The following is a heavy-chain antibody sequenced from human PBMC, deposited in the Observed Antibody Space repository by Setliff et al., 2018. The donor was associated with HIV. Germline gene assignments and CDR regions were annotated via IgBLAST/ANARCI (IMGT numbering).Heavy chain of an antibody. D-gene: IGHD1-26*01. V-gene: IGHV3-30*01. CDR1: GFTFNTYA. CDR3: ASSGSYGY. J-gene: IGHJ4*02. Sequence: PGGSLRLSCAASGFTFNTYAMHWVRQAPGKGLEWVAVISDDGSNTYYADSVKGRFTISRDNSKNTLYLQMNSLRAEDTAVYYCASSGSYGYWGQGTLVTVSS. CDR2: ISDDGSNT.